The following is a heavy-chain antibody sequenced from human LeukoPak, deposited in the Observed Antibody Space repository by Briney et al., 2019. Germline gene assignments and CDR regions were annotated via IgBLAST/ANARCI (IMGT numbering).Heavy chain of an antibody. J-gene: IGHJ4*02. Sequence: PGGSPRLSCAASGFTFSSFALNWVRQAPGKGLEWVSTMSGDATSTYYADSVKGRFTISRDNSKNTLYLQMNSLRAEDTAVYYCAKRTSGSSWYSSDYWGQGTLVTVSS. CDR3: AKRTSGSSWYSSDY. V-gene: IGHV3-23*01. CDR1: GFTFSSFA. CDR2: MSGDATST. D-gene: IGHD6-13*01.